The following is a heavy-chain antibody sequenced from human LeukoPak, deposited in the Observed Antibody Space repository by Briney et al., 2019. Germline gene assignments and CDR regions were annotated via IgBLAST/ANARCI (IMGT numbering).Heavy chain of an antibody. Sequence: GGSLRLSCVASGFIFRNFGMHWVRQAPGKGLEWVAVIWYDGSDKYYADSVKSRFTISRDNSKNTVHLQMNSLKVEDTAVYYCARGSFGIDYWGQGTQVTVSS. CDR1: GFIFRNFG. CDR2: IWYDGSDK. CDR3: ARGSFGIDY. J-gene: IGHJ4*02. D-gene: IGHD3-10*01. V-gene: IGHV3-33*01.